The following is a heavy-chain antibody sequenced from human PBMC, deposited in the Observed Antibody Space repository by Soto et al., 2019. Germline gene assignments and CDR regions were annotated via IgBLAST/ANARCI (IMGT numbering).Heavy chain of an antibody. V-gene: IGHV3-30-3*01. CDR3: ASTAYYDFWSGLRLGEIGY. CDR2: ISYGGSNK. Sequence: GGSLRLSCAASGFTFSSYAMHWVRQAPGKGLEWVAVISYGGSNKYYADSVKGRFTISRDNSKNTLYLQMNSLRAEDTAVYYCASTAYYDFWSGLRLGEIGYWGQGTLITVSS. J-gene: IGHJ4*02. CDR1: GFTFSSYA. D-gene: IGHD3-3*01.